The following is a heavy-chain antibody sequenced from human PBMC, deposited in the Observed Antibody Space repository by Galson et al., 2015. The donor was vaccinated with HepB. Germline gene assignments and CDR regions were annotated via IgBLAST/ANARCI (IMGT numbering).Heavy chain of an antibody. V-gene: IGHV3-23*01. Sequence: SLRLSCAASGFTFNSYVVGWVRQAPGKGLEWVSSISASGRFTYYADSVKGRFTISRDNSKNTLYLQMNSLRAEDTAVYYCAKKWGSERGVADSLDWGQGTLVTVSS. J-gene: IGHJ4*02. D-gene: IGHD3-16*01. CDR2: ISASGRFT. CDR3: AKKWGSERGVADSLD. CDR1: GFTFNSYV.